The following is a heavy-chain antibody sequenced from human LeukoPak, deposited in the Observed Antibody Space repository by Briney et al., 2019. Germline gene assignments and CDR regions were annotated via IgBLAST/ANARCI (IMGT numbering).Heavy chain of an antibody. Sequence: PGGSLRLSCAASGFTFSSYRMSWVRQAPGKGLEWVAYIKQDGSEKYYVDSVKGRFNISRDNAKNSLFLQMNSLRAEDTAVYYCARSRGGSYGNAFDLWGQGTMVTVSS. CDR3: ARSRGGSYGNAFDL. V-gene: IGHV3-7*03. CDR2: IKQDGSEK. J-gene: IGHJ3*01. CDR1: GFTFSSYR. D-gene: IGHD5-18*01.